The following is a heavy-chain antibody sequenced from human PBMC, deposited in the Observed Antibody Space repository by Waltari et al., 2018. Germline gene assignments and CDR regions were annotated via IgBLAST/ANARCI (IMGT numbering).Heavy chain of an antibody. CDR1: GFTLSSYA. J-gene: IGHJ4*02. V-gene: IGHV3-23*03. D-gene: IGHD6-19*01. CDR3: ANLAVAGPTAFDY. Sequence: EVQLLESGGGLVQPGGSLRLSCAASGFTLSSYAMSWVRQAPGKGLEWVSVIYSGGSTYYADSVKGRFTISRDNSKNTLYLQMNSLRAEDTAVYYCANLAVAGPTAFDYWGQGTLVTVSS. CDR2: IYSGGST.